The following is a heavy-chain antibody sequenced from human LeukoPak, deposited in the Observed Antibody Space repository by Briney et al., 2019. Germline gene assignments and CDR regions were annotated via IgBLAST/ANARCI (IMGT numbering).Heavy chain of an antibody. V-gene: IGHV3-23*01. CDR3: AKADGGQWPSSYYYYYMDV. D-gene: IGHD6-19*01. Sequence: PGGSLRLSCAASGFTFSSYEMNWVRQAPGKGLEWVSAIVSSGDSTYYADSVKGRFTISRDNSKNTLYLQMNSLRAEDTAVYYCAKADGGQWPSSYYYYYMDVWGKGTTVTVSS. CDR1: GFTFSSYE. J-gene: IGHJ6*03. CDR2: IVSSGDST.